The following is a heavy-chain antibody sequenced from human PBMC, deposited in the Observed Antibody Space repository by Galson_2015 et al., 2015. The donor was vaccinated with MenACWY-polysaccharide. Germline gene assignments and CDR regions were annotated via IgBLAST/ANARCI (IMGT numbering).Heavy chain of an antibody. V-gene: IGHV2-5*01. D-gene: IGHD5-24*01. CDR1: RFSLTGRGVA. CDR2: IYWNDDK. J-gene: IGHJ5*01. CDR3: ASTGDQVGYNLGFDF. Sequence: PALVKPTQTLTLTCTFSRFSLTGRGVAVGWIRQPPGKALEWLAVIYWNDDKRYIPSLKSRLTVIKGTSRNQVVLTMTNVDPADTATYYCASTGDQVGYNLGFDFWGQGAQVTVSS.